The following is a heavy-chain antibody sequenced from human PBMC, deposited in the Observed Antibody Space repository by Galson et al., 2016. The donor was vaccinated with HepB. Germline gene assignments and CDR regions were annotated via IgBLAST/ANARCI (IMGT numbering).Heavy chain of an antibody. CDR2: ISSSSSYI. Sequence: SLRLSCAASGFTFSTQSMNWVRQAPGKGLEWVASISSSSSYIHYADSVEGRFTISRDNAKNSLYLAMNSLKAQDTAVYYCAREKGGSTMASHCFDPWGQGTLVTVSS. V-gene: IGHV3-21*01. CDR3: AREKGGSTMASHCFDP. J-gene: IGHJ5*02. D-gene: IGHD4/OR15-4a*01. CDR1: GFTFSTQS.